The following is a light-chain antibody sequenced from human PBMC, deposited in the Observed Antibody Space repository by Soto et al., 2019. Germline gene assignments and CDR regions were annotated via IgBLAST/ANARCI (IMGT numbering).Light chain of an antibody. CDR1: STDVGSYNL. CDR2: EGS. J-gene: IGLJ3*02. Sequence: QSALTQPASVSGSPGQSITISCTGTSTDVGSYNLVSWYQQHPGKAPKLMIYEGSKRPSGVSNRFSGSKSGNAASLTISGLQAEDEAHYHCCSYAGSNTWVFGGGTKVTVL. V-gene: IGLV2-23*01. CDR3: CSYAGSNTWV.